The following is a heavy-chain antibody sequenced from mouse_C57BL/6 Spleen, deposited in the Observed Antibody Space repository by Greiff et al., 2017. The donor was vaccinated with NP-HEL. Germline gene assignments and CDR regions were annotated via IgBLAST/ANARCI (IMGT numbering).Heavy chain of an antibody. D-gene: IGHD2-4*01. CDR2: IYPGDGDT. CDR3: ARSRAYDYDVGAY. Sequence: VQLQQSGPELVKPGASVKISCKASGYAFSSSWMNWVKQRPGKGLEWIGRIYPGDGDTNYNGKFKGKATLTADKSSSTAYMQLSSLTSEDSAVYFCARSRAYDYDVGAYWGQGTLVTVSA. CDR1: GYAFSSSW. J-gene: IGHJ3*01. V-gene: IGHV1-82*01.